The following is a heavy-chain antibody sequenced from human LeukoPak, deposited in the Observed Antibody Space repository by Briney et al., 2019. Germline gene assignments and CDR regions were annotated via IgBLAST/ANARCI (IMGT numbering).Heavy chain of an antibody. J-gene: IGHJ4*02. CDR2: ITGSGGDT. CDR1: GFTFSSYA. D-gene: IGHD3-3*01. V-gene: IGHV3-23*01. Sequence: GGSLRLSCAASGFTFSSYAMSWVRQAPGKGLEWVSAITGSGGDTYHAESVKGRFTISRDNSQDTLYLQMNSLTVEDMAVYYCAKGNRDSRPYYFDFWGQGTLVTVSS. CDR3: AKGNRDSRPYYFDF.